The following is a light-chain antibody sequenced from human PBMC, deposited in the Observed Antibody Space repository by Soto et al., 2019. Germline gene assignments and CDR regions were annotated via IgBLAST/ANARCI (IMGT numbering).Light chain of an antibody. J-gene: IGKJ4*01. CDR2: GAS. Sequence: DIQMTQSPSSLSASVGDRVTITCRASQSISTYLNWYQQKLGKAPKLLISGASSLQGGVPSRFSGSGSGTDFTLTISSLQPEDFATYYCQQGSSTLTFGVGTKLQSK. CDR1: QSISTY. V-gene: IGKV1-39*01. CDR3: QQGSSTLT.